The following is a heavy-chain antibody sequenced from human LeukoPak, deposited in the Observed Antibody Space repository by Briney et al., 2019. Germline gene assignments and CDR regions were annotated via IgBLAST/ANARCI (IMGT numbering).Heavy chain of an antibody. J-gene: IGHJ6*02. V-gene: IGHV4-34*01. CDR2: INHSGST. D-gene: IGHD3-3*01. Sequence: SETLSLTCAVYGGSFSGYYWSWIRQPPGKGLEWIGEINHSGSTNYNPSLKSRVTISVDTSKNQFSLKLSSVTAADTAVYYCARGPDGIPNDFWENYYYYGMDVWGQGTTVTVSS. CDR3: ARGPDGIPNDFWENYYYYGMDV. CDR1: GGSFSGYY.